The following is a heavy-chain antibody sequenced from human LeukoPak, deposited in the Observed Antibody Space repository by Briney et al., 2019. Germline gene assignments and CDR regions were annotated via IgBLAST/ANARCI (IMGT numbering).Heavy chain of an antibody. V-gene: IGHV5-51*01. CDR1: GYSFTSYW. CDR2: IYPGDSDI. J-gene: IGHJ4*02. Sequence: GESLKISCKGSGYSFTSYWIGWVRQMPGKGLEWMGIIYPGDSDIRYSPSFQGQVTISADKSISTAYLQWSSLKASDTAMYYCARHVDGGYYDGSGYYPDYWGQGTLVTVSS. CDR3: ARHVDGGYYDGSGYYPDY. D-gene: IGHD3-22*01.